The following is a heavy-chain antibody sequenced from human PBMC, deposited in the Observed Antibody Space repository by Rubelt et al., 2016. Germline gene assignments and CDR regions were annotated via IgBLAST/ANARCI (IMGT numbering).Heavy chain of an antibody. CDR3: ARSPDYWYYDL. J-gene: IGHJ2*01. CDR2: INHSGST. V-gene: IGHV4-34*01. Sequence: QVQLQQWGAGLLKSSETLSLICAVYGGSFSGYYWTWIRQPPGKGLEWIGEINHSGSTNYSPSLKSRVTISADTSKNQFSLKLTSVTAADTAVYYCARSPDYWYYDLWGRGTLVAVS. CDR1: GGSFSGYY.